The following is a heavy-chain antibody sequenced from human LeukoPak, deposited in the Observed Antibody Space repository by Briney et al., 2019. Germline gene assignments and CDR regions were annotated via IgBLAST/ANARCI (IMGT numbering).Heavy chain of an antibody. V-gene: IGHV4-61*01. J-gene: IGHJ4*02. CDR2: IYYSGST. CDR1: GGSISSSSYY. D-gene: IGHD6-13*01. CDR3: ARRAAAGYFDY. Sequence: SETLSLTCTVSGGSISSSSYYWSWIRQPPGKGLEWIGYIYYSGSTNYNPSLKSRVTISVDTSKNQFSLKLSSVTAADTAVYYCARRAAAGYFDYWGQGTLVTVSS.